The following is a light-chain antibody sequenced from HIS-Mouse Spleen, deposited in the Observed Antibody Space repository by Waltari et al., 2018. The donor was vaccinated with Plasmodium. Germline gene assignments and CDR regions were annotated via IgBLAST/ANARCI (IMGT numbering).Light chain of an antibody. V-gene: IGLV2-14*03. CDR1: SSDVGGYHY. CDR2: DVS. Sequence: QSALTQPASVSGSPGQSITISCTGTSSDVGGYHYFSWYQQHPGKAPKLMIYDVSNRPSGVSNRFSGSKSGNTASLTISGLQAEDEADYYCSSYTSSSTPHVVFGGGTKLTVL. J-gene: IGLJ2*01. CDR3: SSYTSSSTPHVV.